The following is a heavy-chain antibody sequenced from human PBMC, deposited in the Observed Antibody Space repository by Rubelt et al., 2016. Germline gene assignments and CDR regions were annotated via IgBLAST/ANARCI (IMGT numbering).Heavy chain of an antibody. D-gene: IGHD1-26*01. V-gene: IGHV5-51*01. Sequence: IEWMGIIYPGDSDTRYSPSFQGQVTISADKSIRHAYLQWSSLKASDTAMYYCARHPDSGSYGVDYWGQGTLVTVSS. CDR2: IYPGDSDT. J-gene: IGHJ4*02. CDR3: ARHPDSGSYGVDY.